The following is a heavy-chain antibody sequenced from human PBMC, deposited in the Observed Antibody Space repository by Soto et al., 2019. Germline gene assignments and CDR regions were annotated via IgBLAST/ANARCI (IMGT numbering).Heavy chain of an antibody. J-gene: IGHJ6*03. D-gene: IGHD2-15*01. CDR3: ARSPSIDNFSMDV. CDR1: GYSFTSYD. V-gene: IGHV1-8*01. CDR2: INPNSGNT. Sequence: QVQLVQSGAEVKKPGASVMLSCKASGYSFTSYDINWVRQAAGQGLEWVGWINPNSGNTDYAQKFQGRVTMTRDTSIRTAYMELSSLRSEDTAVYYCARSPSIDNFSMDVWGKGTTVTVSS.